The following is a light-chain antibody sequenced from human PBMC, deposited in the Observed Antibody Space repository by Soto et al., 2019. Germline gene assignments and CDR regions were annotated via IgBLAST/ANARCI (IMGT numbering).Light chain of an antibody. CDR1: QTVLDSSKNKNY. CDR3: HQYYSTPRT. J-gene: IGKJ1*01. V-gene: IGKV4-1*01. CDR2: WAS. Sequence: DIVMTQSPDSLAVSLGERATIKCKSSQTVLDSSKNKNYLTWYQQKPEQPPTLLIYWASTREFGVPDRFSGSGSGTNFTLTISSLQAEDVAVYYCHQYYSTPRTFGHGTKVEIK.